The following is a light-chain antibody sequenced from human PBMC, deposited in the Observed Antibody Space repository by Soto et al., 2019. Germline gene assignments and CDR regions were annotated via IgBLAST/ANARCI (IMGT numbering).Light chain of an antibody. V-gene: IGKV4-1*01. CDR3: QQYYSTPHT. Sequence: DIVMTQSPDSLAVSLGERATINCKSSQTVLYSSNNKNYLAWYLQKPGQPPKLLIYWASTRVSGVPDRFSGSGSGTDFTLTISSLQAEDVAVYYCQQYYSTPHTFGQGTKLEIK. CDR2: WAS. J-gene: IGKJ2*01. CDR1: QTVLYSSNNKNY.